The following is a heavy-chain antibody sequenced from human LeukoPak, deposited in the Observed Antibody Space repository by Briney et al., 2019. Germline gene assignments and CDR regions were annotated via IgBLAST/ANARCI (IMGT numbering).Heavy chain of an antibody. V-gene: IGHV3-9*01. J-gene: IGHJ4*02. CDR3: AKDIGGYGDSYYFDY. D-gene: IGHD4-17*01. CDR2: ISWNSGSI. CDR1: GFTFDVYA. Sequence: PGGSLRLSYAASGFTFDVYAIHGVGQAAGKVLEWVSGISWNSGSIGYADSVKGRFTISRDDAKNSLYLQMNSLRAEDTALYYCAKDIGGYGDSYYFDYWGQGTLVTVSS.